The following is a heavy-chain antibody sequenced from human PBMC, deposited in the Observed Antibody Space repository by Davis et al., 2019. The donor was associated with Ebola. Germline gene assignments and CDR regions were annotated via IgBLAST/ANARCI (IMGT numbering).Heavy chain of an antibody. CDR2: IYYSGST. D-gene: IGHD6-13*01. Sequence: MPGGSLRLSCTVSGASISSSSYYWGWIRQPPGKGLEWIGSIYYSGSTYYNPSLKSRVTISVDTSKNQFSLKLSSVTAADTAVYYCARHPRPYSSSWPRAFDPWGQGTLVTVSS. CDR1: GASISSSSYY. V-gene: IGHV4-39*01. J-gene: IGHJ5*02. CDR3: ARHPRPYSSSWPRAFDP.